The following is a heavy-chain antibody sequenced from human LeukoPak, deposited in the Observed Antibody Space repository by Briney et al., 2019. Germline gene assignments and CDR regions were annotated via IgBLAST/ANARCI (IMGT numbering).Heavy chain of an antibody. J-gene: IGHJ6*03. CDR1: GGSISSSTNW. D-gene: IGHD2-8*01. Sequence: SETLSLTCAVSGGSISSSTNWWSWVRQPPGKGLEWIGEIYHSGGTNYNPSLKSRITISVDKSQNQFSLKVNSLTAADTAVYYCATNGYYCMDVWGKGTTVTVSS. CDR2: IYHSGGT. CDR3: ATNGYYCMDV. V-gene: IGHV4-4*02.